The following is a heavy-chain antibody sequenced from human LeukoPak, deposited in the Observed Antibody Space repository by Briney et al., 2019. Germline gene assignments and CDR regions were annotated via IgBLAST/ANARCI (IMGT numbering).Heavy chain of an antibody. CDR1: GFTVSSNY. D-gene: IGHD2-21*02. J-gene: IGHJ4*02. Sequence: GGSLRLSCAASGFTVSSNYMNWVRQAPGKGLEWVSVIYSGGSTYYADSVKGRFTISRDNAKNSLYLQMHSLRAEDTAVYYCAREQTRGGDLDYWGQGALVTVSS. V-gene: IGHV3-53*01. CDR2: IYSGGST. CDR3: AREQTRGGDLDY.